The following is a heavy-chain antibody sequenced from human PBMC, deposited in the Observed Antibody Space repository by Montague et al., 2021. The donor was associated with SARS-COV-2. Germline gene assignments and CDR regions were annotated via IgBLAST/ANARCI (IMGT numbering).Heavy chain of an antibody. CDR2: TYYRSKWYN. J-gene: IGHJ6*02. D-gene: IGHD1-1*01. Sequence: CAISGDSVSSNSATWNWVRQSLSRGFEWLGRTYYRSKWYNGYAVSVRGRVTINPDTSKNQFSLQLNSVTPEDTAIYYCTSGREGNYNVIDVWGQGTTVTVSS. CDR3: TSGREGNYNVIDV. CDR1: GDSVSSNSAT. V-gene: IGHV6-1*01.